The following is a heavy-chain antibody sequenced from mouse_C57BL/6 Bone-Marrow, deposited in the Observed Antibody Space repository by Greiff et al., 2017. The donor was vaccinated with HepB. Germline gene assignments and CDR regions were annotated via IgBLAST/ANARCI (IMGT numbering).Heavy chain of an antibody. Sequence: QVQLKQPGAELVKPGASVKMSCKASGYTFTSYWITWVKQRPGQGLEWIGDIYPGSGNTNYNEKFKSKATLTVDTSSSTAYMHLRSLTSEDSAVYCCASVQLACFDYWGQGTTLTVSS. D-gene: IGHD4-1*02. CDR1: GYTFTSYW. V-gene: IGHV1-55*01. J-gene: IGHJ2*01. CDR3: ASVQLACFDY. CDR2: IYPGSGNT.